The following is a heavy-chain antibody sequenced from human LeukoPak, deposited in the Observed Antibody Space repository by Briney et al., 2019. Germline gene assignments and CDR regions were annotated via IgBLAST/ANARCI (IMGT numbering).Heavy chain of an antibody. Sequence: PGGSLRLSCVASGFSTYSNYMSWVRQPPGKGLEWVSVVYSGGSTNHAESVRGRFIVSRDLFRNTIYLQMNDLRPEDTAVYYCARDLGWDNVTSFHFWGQGVLVTVSS. D-gene: IGHD1-26*01. CDR1: GFSTYSNY. J-gene: IGHJ4*02. V-gene: IGHV3-66*02. CDR2: VYSGGST. CDR3: ARDLGWDNVTSFHF.